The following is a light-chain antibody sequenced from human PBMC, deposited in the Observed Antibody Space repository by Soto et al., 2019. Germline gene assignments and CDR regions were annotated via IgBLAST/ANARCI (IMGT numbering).Light chain of an antibody. J-gene: IGKJ5*01. Sequence: EIVLTQSPGTLSLSPGERATLSCRASQSVSSSYLAWYQQKPGQAPRLLIYGASSRATGIPDRFSGSGSGTDFTLTISRLEPEDFAVYYWQQYGSSSITFGQVTRLEIK. CDR2: GAS. V-gene: IGKV3-20*01. CDR1: QSVSSSY. CDR3: QQYGSSSIT.